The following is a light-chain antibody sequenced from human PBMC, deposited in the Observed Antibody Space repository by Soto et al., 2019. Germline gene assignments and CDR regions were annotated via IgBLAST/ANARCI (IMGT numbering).Light chain of an antibody. V-gene: IGLV2-14*01. CDR3: SSHTSSTTGV. Sequence: QSALTQPASVSGSPGQSITISCTGTSSDVGGDNYVSWYQQYPGKAPKLMLYDVSNRPSGAAKRFSGSKSGNTASLTSPGLQAEDAADYYCSSHTSSTTGVFGTGTKLTVL. CDR2: DVS. J-gene: IGLJ1*01. CDR1: SSDVGGDNY.